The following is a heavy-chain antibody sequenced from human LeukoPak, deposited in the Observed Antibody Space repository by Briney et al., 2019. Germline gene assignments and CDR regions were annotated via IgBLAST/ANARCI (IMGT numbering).Heavy chain of an antibody. D-gene: IGHD3-22*01. CDR3: ARGSRYYYDSSGLFH. Sequence: ASVKVSCKASGYIFTSYGISWVRQAPGQGLDWMGWINPNSGSTNYVQKFQGRVNMTRDTSIRTDYMELSRQKSDDTAIYCCARGSRYYYDSSGLFHWGQGTVVNV. CDR1: GYIFTSYG. CDR2: INPNSGST. V-gene: IGHV1-2*02. J-gene: IGHJ4*02.